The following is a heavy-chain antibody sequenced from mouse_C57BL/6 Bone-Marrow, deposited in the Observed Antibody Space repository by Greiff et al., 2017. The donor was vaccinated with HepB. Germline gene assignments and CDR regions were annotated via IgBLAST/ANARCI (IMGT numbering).Heavy chain of an antibody. Sequence: QVQLQQSGAELARPGASVKLSCKASGYTFTSYGISWVKQRTGQGLEWIGEIYPRSGNTYYNEKFKGKATLTADKSSSTAYMELRSLTSEDSAVYFCARDGSSTDYYAMDYWGQGTSVTVSS. V-gene: IGHV1-81*01. CDR2: IYPRSGNT. CDR1: GYTFTSYG. J-gene: IGHJ4*01. D-gene: IGHD1-1*01. CDR3: ARDGSSTDYYAMDY.